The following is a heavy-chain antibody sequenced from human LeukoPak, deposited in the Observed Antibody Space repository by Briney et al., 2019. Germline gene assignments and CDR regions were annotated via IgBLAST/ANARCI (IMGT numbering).Heavy chain of an antibody. CDR1: GFTFSYYT. CDR3: ARYFDL. V-gene: IGHV3-21*01. Sequence: GGSLRLSCAASGFTFSYYTMHWVRQAPGKGLEWVSSTSSSSDYMYYADSVKGRFTISRDNAKNSLYLQMNSLRAEDTAVYYCARYFDLWGRGTLVTVSS. J-gene: IGHJ2*01. CDR2: TSSSSDYM.